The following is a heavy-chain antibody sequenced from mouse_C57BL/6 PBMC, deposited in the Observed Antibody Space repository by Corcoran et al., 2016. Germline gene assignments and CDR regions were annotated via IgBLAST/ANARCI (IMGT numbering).Heavy chain of an antibody. J-gene: IGHJ2*01. CDR3: AVGYGSSLDY. D-gene: IGHD1-1*01. CDR2: INPNNGGT. Sequence: EVQLQQSGPELVKPGASVKISCKASGYTFTDYYMNWVKQSHGKSLEWIGDINPNNGGTSYNQKFKGKATLTVDKSSSTAYMELRSLTSEDSAVYYCAVGYGSSLDYWGQGTTLTVSS. CDR1: GYTFTDYY. V-gene: IGHV1-26*01.